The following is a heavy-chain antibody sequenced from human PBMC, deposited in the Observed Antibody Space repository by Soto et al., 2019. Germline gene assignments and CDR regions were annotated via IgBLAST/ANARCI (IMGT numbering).Heavy chain of an antibody. CDR3: ARIRGYWYGLDV. CDR2: ITGTGGNT. V-gene: IGHV3-23*01. J-gene: IGHJ6*02. CDR1: GFTLSTYG. Sequence: GSLRLSCAGSGFTLSTYGMTWVRQAPGKGLEWVSAITGTGGNTYYVDSVKGRFTSSRDNSKNMLYLQMNSVRVEDTAVYYCARIRGYWYGLDVWGQGTTVTVSS.